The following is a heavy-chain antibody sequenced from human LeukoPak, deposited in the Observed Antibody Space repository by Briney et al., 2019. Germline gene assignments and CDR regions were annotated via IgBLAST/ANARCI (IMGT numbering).Heavy chain of an antibody. J-gene: IGHJ3*02. CDR1: GFTVSTNY. CDR2: IYSGGST. V-gene: IGHV3-53*01. Sequence: GGSLRLSCVVSGFTVSTNYMSWVRQAPGKGLEWVSLIYSGGSTYYADSVKGRFTISRDNAKNSLYLQMNSLRAEDTAVYYCARACQGAFDIWGQGTMVTVSS. CDR3: ARACQGAFDI.